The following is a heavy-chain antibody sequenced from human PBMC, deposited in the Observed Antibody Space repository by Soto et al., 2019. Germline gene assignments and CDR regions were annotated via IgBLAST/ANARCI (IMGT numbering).Heavy chain of an antibody. CDR3: ANDRTARVVVALYDY. Sequence: QVQLVESGGGVVQPGRSLRLSCAASGFTFSSYGMHWVRQAPGKGLEWVAVISYDGSNKYYADSVKGRFTISRDNYKNTLFLQMICLSVDDSALFYCANDRTARVVVALYDYWGQGTLVTVSS. CDR2: ISYDGSNK. V-gene: IGHV3-30*18. J-gene: IGHJ4*02. CDR1: GFTFSSYG. D-gene: IGHD2-15*01.